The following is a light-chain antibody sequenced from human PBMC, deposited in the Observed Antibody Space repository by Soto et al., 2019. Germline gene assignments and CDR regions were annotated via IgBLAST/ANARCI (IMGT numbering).Light chain of an antibody. V-gene: IGKV1-39*01. J-gene: IGKJ4*01. CDR1: QSISSY. Sequence: DVHVTQSPPTLAAXLXGTXTXXFRASQSISSYLNWYQQKPGKAPKLLIYAASSLQSGVPSRFSGSGSGTDFTLTISSPQPEDFATYFCQQSYNTLSFGGGTKVDIK. CDR3: QQSYNTLS. CDR2: AAS.